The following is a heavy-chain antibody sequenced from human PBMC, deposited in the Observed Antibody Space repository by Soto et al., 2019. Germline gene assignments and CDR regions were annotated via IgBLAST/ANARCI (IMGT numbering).Heavy chain of an antibody. CDR1: GFTFSSYG. J-gene: IGHJ4*02. Sequence: GGSPRLSCAASGFTFSSYGMHWVRQAPGKGLEWVAVISYDGSNKYYADSVKGRFTISRDNSKNTLYLQMNSLRAEDTAVYYCAKDLADSSGYYFDYWGQGTLVTVSS. D-gene: IGHD3-22*01. V-gene: IGHV3-30*18. CDR2: ISYDGSNK. CDR3: AKDLADSSGYYFDY.